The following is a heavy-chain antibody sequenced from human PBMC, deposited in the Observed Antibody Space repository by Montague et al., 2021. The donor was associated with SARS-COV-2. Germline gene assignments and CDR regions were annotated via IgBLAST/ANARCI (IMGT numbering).Heavy chain of an antibody. CDR1: GFTFSEYW. J-gene: IGHJ5*02. CDR2: TNSDGRGT. CDR3: VREVGLVVARTLGRLDP. D-gene: IGHD2-21*01. Sequence: SLRLSCAVSGFTFSEYWMHWVRQAPGKGLEWVSRTNSDGRGTTYADSVKGRFTISRDNAKNMLYLQMNSLRGEDTAVYYCVREVGLVVARTLGRLDPWGQGTLVTVSS. V-gene: IGHV3-74*03.